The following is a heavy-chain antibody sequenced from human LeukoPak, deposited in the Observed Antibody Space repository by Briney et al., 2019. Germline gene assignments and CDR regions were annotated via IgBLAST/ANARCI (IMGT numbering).Heavy chain of an antibody. CDR2: IYYSGNT. J-gene: IGHJ3*02. Sequence: SETLSLTCTVSGGSISRDYYYWNWIRQHPGKGLEWIGYIYYSGNTYYNPSLKSRVTISVDTSKNQFSLKLSSVTAADTAVYYCAGPTAYGLDAFNIWGQGTVVTVSS. CDR3: AGPTAYGLDAFNI. CDR1: GGSISRDYYY. D-gene: IGHD3/OR15-3a*01. V-gene: IGHV4-31*03.